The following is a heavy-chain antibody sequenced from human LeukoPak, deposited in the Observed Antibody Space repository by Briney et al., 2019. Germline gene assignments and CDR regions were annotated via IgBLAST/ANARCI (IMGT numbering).Heavy chain of an antibody. J-gene: IGHJ4*02. CDR2: IYYSGST. CDR1: GGSISSSSYY. V-gene: IGHV4-39*01. D-gene: IGHD3-3*01. Sequence: SETLSLTCTVSGGSISSSSYYWGWIRQPPGKGLEWIGSIYYSGSTYYNPSLKSRVTISVDTSKNQFSLKLSSVTAADTAVYYCARGPAIFGVVSQRNFDYWGQGTLVTVSS. CDR3: ARGPAIFGVVSQRNFDY.